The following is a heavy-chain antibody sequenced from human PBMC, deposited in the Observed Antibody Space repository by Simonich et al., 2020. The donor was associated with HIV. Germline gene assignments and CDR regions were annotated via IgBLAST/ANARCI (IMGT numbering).Heavy chain of an antibody. D-gene: IGHD6-6*01. Sequence: EVQLVESGGGLVQPGRSLRLSCAASGFTFDDYAMHWVRQAPRKGLEWVSGMSWNSGSIGYADSVKGRFTISRDNAKNSLYLQMNSLRAEDMALYYCAKDRYSSSSGSFDYWGQGTLVTVSS. J-gene: IGHJ4*02. V-gene: IGHV3-9*03. CDR2: MSWNSGSI. CDR3: AKDRYSSSSGSFDY. CDR1: GFTFDDYA.